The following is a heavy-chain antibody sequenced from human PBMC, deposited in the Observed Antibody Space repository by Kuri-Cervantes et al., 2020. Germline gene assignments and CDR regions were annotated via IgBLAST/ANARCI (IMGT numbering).Heavy chain of an antibody. CDR3: ARGLREYSAYEMVS. CDR1: GVSISSYS. V-gene: IGHV4-59*01. Sequence: SETLSLTCTVSGVSISSYSMSWIRQPPGKGLEWVGYMFHSGNSNFDTYFKRRVSMSIDTSKNQTFLRLSTGTAADTAIYYYARGLREYSAYEMVSWGQGTLVTVSS. D-gene: IGHD5-12*01. J-gene: IGHJ5*02. CDR2: MFHSGNS.